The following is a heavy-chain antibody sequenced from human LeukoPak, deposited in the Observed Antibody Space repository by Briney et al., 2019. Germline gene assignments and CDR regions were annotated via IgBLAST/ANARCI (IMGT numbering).Heavy chain of an antibody. Sequence: GGSLRLSCAASESTFRSYSMNWVRQAPGKGLEWVSSISSGGNYMFYVNSVKGRFTISRDNLRNSLFLQMDTLRAEDTAVYYCARSPALYYYFYMDVWGKGTTVTVSS. J-gene: IGHJ6*03. V-gene: IGHV3-21*01. D-gene: IGHD2-2*02. CDR2: ISSGGNYM. CDR1: ESTFRSYS. CDR3: ARSPALYYYFYMDV.